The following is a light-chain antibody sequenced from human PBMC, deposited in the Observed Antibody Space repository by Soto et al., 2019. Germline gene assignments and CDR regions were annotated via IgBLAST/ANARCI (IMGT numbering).Light chain of an antibody. Sequence: QSALTQPASVSGSPGQSITISCTGTSSDVGAYNHVCWYQQHPGKAPKPIIYEVSNRPSGVSNRFSGSKSGNTASLSISGLQAEDEAEYYCSSYTSSSTWVFGGGTKLTVL. CDR1: SSDVGAYNH. J-gene: IGLJ3*02. CDR2: EVS. V-gene: IGLV2-14*01. CDR3: SSYTSSSTWV.